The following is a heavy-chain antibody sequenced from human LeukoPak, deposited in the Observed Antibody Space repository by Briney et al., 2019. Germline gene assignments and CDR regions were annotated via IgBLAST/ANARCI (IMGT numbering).Heavy chain of an antibody. CDR1: GFTFSDYY. D-gene: IGHD5-24*01. V-gene: IGHV3-11*01. CDR2: ISSSGSTI. CDR3: ARDRGRERDDAFDI. J-gene: IGHJ3*02. Sequence: GGSLRLSCAASGFTFSDYYMSWIRQAPGKGLEWDSYISSSGSTIYYADSVKGRFTISRDNAKNSLYLQMNSLRAEDTAVYYCARDRGRERDDAFDIWGQGTMVTVSS.